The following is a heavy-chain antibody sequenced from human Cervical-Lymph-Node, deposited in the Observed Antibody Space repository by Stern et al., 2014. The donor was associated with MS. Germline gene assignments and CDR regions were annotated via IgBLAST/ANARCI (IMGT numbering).Heavy chain of an antibody. Sequence: QVPLRESGPALVKPTQTLTLTCTFSGFSLSISGMRVSWIRQPPGKALEWLARIDWDDDKFYSTSLKTRLTISKDTYKNQVVLTMTNMDPVDTATYYCARSSTYWYFDLWGRGTLVTVSS. CDR3: ARSSTYWYFDL. J-gene: IGHJ2*01. V-gene: IGHV2-70*04. CDR1: GFSLSISGMR. CDR2: IDWDDDK.